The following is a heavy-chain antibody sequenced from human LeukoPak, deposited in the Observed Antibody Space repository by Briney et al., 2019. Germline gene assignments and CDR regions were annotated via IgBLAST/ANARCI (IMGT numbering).Heavy chain of an antibody. J-gene: IGHJ6*02. V-gene: IGHV1-8*01. Sequence: GASVKVSCKAPGYTFTSYDINWVRQATGQGLEWMGWMNPNSGNTGYAQKFQGRVTMTRNTSISTAYMELSSLRSEDTAVYYCARGCSSTSCWYYYYGMDVWGQGTTVTVSS. D-gene: IGHD2-2*01. CDR2: MNPNSGNT. CDR1: GYTFTSYD. CDR3: ARGCSSTSCWYYYYGMDV.